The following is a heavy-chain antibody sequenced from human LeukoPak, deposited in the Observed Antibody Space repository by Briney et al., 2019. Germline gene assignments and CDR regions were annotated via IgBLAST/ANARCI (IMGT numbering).Heavy chain of an antibody. J-gene: IGHJ4*02. Sequence: SGPALVKPTQTLTLTCTFSGFSLSTRVICVSWIRQPPGKALEWLASIDWDNDKYYGTSLKTRLTISKDTSKTQEVLTMTNMDPVDTATYYCARTPRLYCSGGSCYTYFDYWGQGTLVTVSS. CDR1: GFSLSTRVIC. CDR2: IDWDNDK. CDR3: ARTPRLYCSGGSCYTYFDY. D-gene: IGHD2-15*01. V-gene: IGHV2-70*11.